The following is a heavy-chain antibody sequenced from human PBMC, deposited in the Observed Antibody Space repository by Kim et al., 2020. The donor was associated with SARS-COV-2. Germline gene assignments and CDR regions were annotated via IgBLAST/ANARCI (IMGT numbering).Heavy chain of an antibody. CDR3: AQDSGNDYGDHLGY. CDR1: GFSFSRYA. Sequence: GGSLSLSCAVSGFSFSRYAMSWVRQAPGKGLEWVSAISDSGGSTYYAGLAKGRFTISRDNYKNTIYLLMNSLRAEDTADYYYAQDSGNDYGDHLGYWG. D-gene: IGHD4-17*01. J-gene: IGHJ4*01. V-gene: IGHV3-23*01. CDR2: ISDSGGST.